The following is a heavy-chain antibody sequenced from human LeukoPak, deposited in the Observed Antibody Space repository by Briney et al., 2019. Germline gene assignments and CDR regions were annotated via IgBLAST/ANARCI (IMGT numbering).Heavy chain of an antibody. D-gene: IGHD2-2*01. J-gene: IGHJ4*02. CDR3: AGDFPGNIVVVPAAIL. CDR2: ISSSSSYI. V-gene: IGHV3-21*01. CDR1: GFTFSSYW. Sequence: GGSLRLSCAASGFTFSSYWMHWVRQAPGKGLVWVSSISSSSSYIYYADSVKGRFTISRDNAKNSLYLQMNSLRAEDTAVYYCAGDFPGNIVVVPAAILWGQGTLVTVSS.